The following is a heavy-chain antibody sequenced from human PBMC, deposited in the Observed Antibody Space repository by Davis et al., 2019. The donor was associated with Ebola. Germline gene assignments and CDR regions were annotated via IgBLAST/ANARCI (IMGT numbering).Heavy chain of an antibody. CDR3: ARVLGGQEVGADAFGI. CDR1: GFTFNIYA. D-gene: IGHD3-10*01. J-gene: IGHJ3*02. V-gene: IGHV3-23*01. CDR2: INGGGDTT. Sequence: GESLKISCAASGFTFNIYAMSWFRQAPGKGLEWVSSINGGGDTTYHGDSVKGRFTISRDNSKNTLYLQINSLRADDTALYYCARVLGGQEVGADAFGIWGKGTMVTVSS.